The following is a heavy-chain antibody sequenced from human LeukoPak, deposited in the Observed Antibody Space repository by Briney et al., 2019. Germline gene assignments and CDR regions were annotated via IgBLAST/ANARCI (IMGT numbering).Heavy chain of an antibody. Sequence: GGSLRLSCAASGFTFSTYWMGWVRQAPGKGLEWVSSISSSSSYIYYADSVKGRFTISRDNAKNSLYLQMNSLRAEDTAVYYCARDQGIAAAEAFDYWGQGTLVTVSS. CDR1: GFTFSTYW. V-gene: IGHV3-21*01. J-gene: IGHJ4*02. CDR3: ARDQGIAAAEAFDY. CDR2: ISSSSSYI. D-gene: IGHD6-13*01.